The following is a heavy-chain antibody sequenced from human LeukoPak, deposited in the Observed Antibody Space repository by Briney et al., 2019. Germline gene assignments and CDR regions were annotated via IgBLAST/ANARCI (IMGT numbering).Heavy chain of an antibody. V-gene: IGHV3-23*01. CDR2: INVFRVTT. Sequence: GGSLRLSCAASGFTFSSYAMSWVRQAPGKGLEWVSTINVFRVTTYYAHSVKGRFTISRDNSKNTLYLQMNTLRDEDAAVYYCDPHDSSSHFWGQGTLVTVSS. CDR3: DPHDSSSHF. J-gene: IGHJ4*02. D-gene: IGHD6-6*01. CDR1: GFTFSSYA.